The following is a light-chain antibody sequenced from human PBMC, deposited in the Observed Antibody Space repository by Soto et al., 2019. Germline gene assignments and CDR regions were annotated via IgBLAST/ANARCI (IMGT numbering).Light chain of an antibody. CDR3: SAWDDSLSAYVV. V-gene: IGLV1-47*02. CDR1: SSNIGSNY. J-gene: IGLJ2*01. CDR2: SND. Sequence: QPVLTQPPSASGTPGQRVSISCSGSSSNIGSNYVSWYQQLPGTAPKLLIYSNDQRPSGVPDRFSGSKSGTSASLAIGGLRSEDEADYYCSAWDDSLSAYVVFGGGTKLTVL.